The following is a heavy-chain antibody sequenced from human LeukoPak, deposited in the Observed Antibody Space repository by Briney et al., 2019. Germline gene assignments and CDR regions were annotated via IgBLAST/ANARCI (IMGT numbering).Heavy chain of an antibody. Sequence: PGGSLRLSCAASGFTFSSYGMHWVRQAPGKGLEWMALIWYDGSKTYYADSVKGRFTISRDNSKNTLYLQMSSLRAEDTAVYYCVKTLISVAGTGAFDIWGQGTMVTVSS. V-gene: IGHV3-30*02. CDR2: IWYDGSKT. D-gene: IGHD6-19*01. CDR1: GFTFSSYG. J-gene: IGHJ3*02. CDR3: VKTLISVAGTGAFDI.